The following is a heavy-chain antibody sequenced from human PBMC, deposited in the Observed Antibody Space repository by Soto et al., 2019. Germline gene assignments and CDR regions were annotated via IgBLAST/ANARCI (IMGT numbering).Heavy chain of an antibody. CDR3: ARGGDNSGSYWGFYFDY. CDR2: INHSGST. D-gene: IGHD3-22*01. CDR1: GGSFSGYY. J-gene: IGHJ4*02. Sequence: PSETLSLTCAVYGGSFSGYYWSWIRQPPTKGLEWLGEINHSGSTNYNPSLRSRVSISADTSKNHFSLRLSSVTAADTAVYYCARGGDNSGSYWGFYFDYWGQGALVTSPQ. V-gene: IGHV4-34*01.